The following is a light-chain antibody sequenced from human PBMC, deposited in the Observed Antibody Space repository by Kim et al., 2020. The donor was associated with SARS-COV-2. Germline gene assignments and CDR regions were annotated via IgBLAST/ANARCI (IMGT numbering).Light chain of an antibody. CDR2: GNS. CDR3: QSYDSSLSAWV. V-gene: IGLV1-40*01. J-gene: IGLJ3*02. CDR1: SSNVGAGYD. Sequence: QSVLTQPPSVSGAPGQRVTISCTGSSSNVGAGYDVHWYQQLPGTAPKVLIYGNSNRPSGVPDRFSGSKSGTSASLAITGLQADDEADYYCQSYDSSLSAWVFGGGTQLTVL.